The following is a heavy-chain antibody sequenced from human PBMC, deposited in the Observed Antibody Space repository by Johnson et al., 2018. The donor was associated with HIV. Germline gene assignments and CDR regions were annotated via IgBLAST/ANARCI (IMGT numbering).Heavy chain of an antibody. V-gene: IGHV3-13*01. D-gene: IGHD5-24*01. CDR1: GFTFSSYD. Sequence: EVQLVESGAGLVQPGGSLRLSCAASGFTFSSYDMHWVRQATGKGLEWVSAIGTAGDTYYPGSVKGRFTISRENAKNSLYLQMNSLRAGDTAVYFCARRDPWVENGAFDIWGQGTMVTVSS. J-gene: IGHJ3*02. CDR2: IGTAGDT. CDR3: ARRDPWVENGAFDI.